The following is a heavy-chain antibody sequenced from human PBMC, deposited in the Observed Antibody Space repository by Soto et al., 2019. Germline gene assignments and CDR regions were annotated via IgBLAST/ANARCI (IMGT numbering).Heavy chain of an antibody. Sequence: SVKVSCKASGGTFSSYAISWVRQAPGQGLEWMGGIIPIFGTANYAQKFQGRVTITADESTSTAYMELSGLRSEDTAVYYCASHPRNTAMVTGVYWGQGTLVTV. CDR2: IIPIFGTA. CDR1: GGTFSSYA. CDR3: ASHPRNTAMVTGVY. V-gene: IGHV1-69*13. J-gene: IGHJ4*02. D-gene: IGHD5-18*01.